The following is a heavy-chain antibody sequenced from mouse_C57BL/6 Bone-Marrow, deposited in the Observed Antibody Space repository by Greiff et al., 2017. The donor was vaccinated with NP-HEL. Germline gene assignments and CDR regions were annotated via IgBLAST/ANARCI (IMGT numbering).Heavy chain of an antibody. CDR1: GYSITSGYY. V-gene: IGHV3-6*01. D-gene: IGHD4-1*01. J-gene: IGHJ2*01. CDR2: ISYDGSN. Sequence: EVKLLESGPGLVKPSQSLSLTCSVTGYSITSGYYWNWIRQFPGNKLEWMGYISYDGSNNYNPSLKNRISITRDTSKNQFFLKLNSVTTEDTATYYCARERSLGRFDYWGQGTTLTVSS. CDR3: ARERSLGRFDY.